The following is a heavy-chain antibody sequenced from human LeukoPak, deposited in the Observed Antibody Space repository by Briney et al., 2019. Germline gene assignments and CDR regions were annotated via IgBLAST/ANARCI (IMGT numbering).Heavy chain of an antibody. Sequence: PGGSLRLSCAASGFTFSSYGMHWVRQAPGKGLEWVAVIWYDGSNKYYADSVKGRFTISRDNSKNTLYLQMNSLRAEDTAVYYCARGIVAAGPPFDYWGQGTLVTVSS. CDR2: IWYDGSNK. D-gene: IGHD6-13*01. CDR3: ARGIVAAGPPFDY. J-gene: IGHJ4*02. CDR1: GFTFSSYG. V-gene: IGHV3-33*01.